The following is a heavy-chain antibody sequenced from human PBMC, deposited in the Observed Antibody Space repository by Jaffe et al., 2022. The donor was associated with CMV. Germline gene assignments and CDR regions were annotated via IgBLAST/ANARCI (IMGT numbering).Heavy chain of an antibody. CDR3: AICSGGSRRAFDI. D-gene: IGHD2-15*01. CDR1: GGSFSGYY. CDR2: INHSGST. Sequence: QVQLQQWGAGLLKPSETLSLTCAVYGGSFSGYYWSWIRQPPGKGLEWIGEINHSGSTNYNPSLKSRVTISVDTSKNQFSLKLSSVTAADTAVYYCAICSGGSRRAFDIWGQGTMVTVSS. J-gene: IGHJ3*02. V-gene: IGHV4-34*01.